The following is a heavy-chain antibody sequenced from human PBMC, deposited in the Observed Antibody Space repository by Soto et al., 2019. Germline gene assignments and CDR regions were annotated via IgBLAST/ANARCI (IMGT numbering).Heavy chain of an antibody. CDR3: ARGPTYYYDSGTYYYNWFDP. Sequence: SETLSLTCAVSGGSISSGGYSWSWIRQPPGKGLEWIGYIYHSGSTYYNPSLKSRVTISVDKSRNHFSLKLSSVTAADTAVYYCARGPTYYYDSGTYYYNWFDPWGQGTLVTVSS. CDR1: GGSISSGGYS. V-gene: IGHV4-30-2*01. J-gene: IGHJ5*02. D-gene: IGHD3-10*01. CDR2: IYHSGST.